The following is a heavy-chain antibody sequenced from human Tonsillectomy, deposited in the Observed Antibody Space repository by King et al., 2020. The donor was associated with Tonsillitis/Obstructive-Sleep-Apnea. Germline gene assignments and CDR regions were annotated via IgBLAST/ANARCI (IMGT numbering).Heavy chain of an antibody. D-gene: IGHD3-3*01. V-gene: IGHV7-4-1*02. CDR3: AREIAYDFWSRSYYMDV. CDR2: INTNTGNP. J-gene: IGHJ6*03. Sequence: VQLVEYGSELKKPGASVKVSCRTSGYTFTSYAMNWVRQAPGQGLEWMGWINTNTGNPTYAQGFTGRFVFSLDTSVSTAYLQISSLKAEDTAVYYCAREIAYDFWSRSYYMDVWGKGTTVTVSS. CDR1: GYTFTSYA.